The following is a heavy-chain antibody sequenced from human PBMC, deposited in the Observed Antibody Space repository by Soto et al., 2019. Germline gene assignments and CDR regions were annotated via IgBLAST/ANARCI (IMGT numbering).Heavy chain of an antibody. J-gene: IGHJ4*01. D-gene: IGHD6-13*01. V-gene: IGHV4-4*02. CDR1: GGSISSPNL. CDR2: IYHIGST. CDR3: ARSPRSIAAGGIDF. Sequence: QVRLQESGPGLVKPSGTLSLTCAVSGGSISSPNLWTWVRQPPGQGLEWIGEIYHIGSTTFNPSLRSRVTVSVDKSKNHFSLKLSSVTAADTAVYYCARSPRSIAAGGIDFWGQGILVTVSS.